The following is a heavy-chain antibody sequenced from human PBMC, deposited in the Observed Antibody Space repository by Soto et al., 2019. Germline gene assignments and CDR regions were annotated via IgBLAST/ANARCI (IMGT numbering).Heavy chain of an antibody. Sequence: SVKVSCKASGGTFSSYAISWVRQAPGQGLEWMGGIIPIFGTANYAQKFQGRVTITADESTSTAYMELSSLRSEDTAVYYCARGDGDLEWLSYYGMDVWGQGTTVTVS. CDR1: GGTFSSYA. V-gene: IGHV1-69*13. J-gene: IGHJ6*02. CDR2: IIPIFGTA. CDR3: ARGDGDLEWLSYYGMDV. D-gene: IGHD3-3*01.